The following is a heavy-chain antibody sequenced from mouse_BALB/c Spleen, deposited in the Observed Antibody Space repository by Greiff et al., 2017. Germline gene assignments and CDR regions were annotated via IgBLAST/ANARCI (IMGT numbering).Heavy chain of an antibody. CDR3: AKHYYGSRDYAMDY. V-gene: IGHV1-80*01. D-gene: IGHD1-1*01. CDR1: GYAFSSYW. Sequence: VQLQESGAELVRPGSSVKISCKASGYAFSSYWMNWVKQRPGQGLEWIGQIYPGDGDTNYNGKFKGKATLTADKSSSTAYMQLSSLTSEDSAVYFCAKHYYGSRDYAMDYWGQGTSVTVSS. CDR2: IYPGDGDT. J-gene: IGHJ4*01.